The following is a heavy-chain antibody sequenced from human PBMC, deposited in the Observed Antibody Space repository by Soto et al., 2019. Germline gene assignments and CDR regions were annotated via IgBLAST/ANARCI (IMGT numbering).Heavy chain of an antibody. V-gene: IGHV1-3*01. Sequence: QVQLVQSGAEVKKPGASVKVSCKASGYTFTSYAMHWVRQAPGQRLEWMGWINAGNGNTKYSQKFQGRVTITRDTSASTGYMELSSLRSEDTAVYYCARESITMVRGVILYYYYMDVWGKGTTVTVSS. J-gene: IGHJ6*03. CDR1: GYTFTSYA. D-gene: IGHD3-10*01. CDR3: ARESITMVRGVILYYYYMDV. CDR2: INAGNGNT.